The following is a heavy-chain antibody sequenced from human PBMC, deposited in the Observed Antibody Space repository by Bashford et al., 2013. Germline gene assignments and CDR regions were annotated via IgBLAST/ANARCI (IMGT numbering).Heavy chain of an antibody. D-gene: IGHD3-22*01. CDR2: LYTEH. V-gene: IGHV4-59*01. J-gene: IGHJ3*02. CDR3: AREAPGGYYRHDAFDI. Sequence: SETLSLTCTVSGGPISSAYWNWIRHAPREGTRVDWIYLYTEHIHPPQGRVTMSVDTSKNQFSLNLNSVTAADTAVYYCAREAPGGYYRHDAFDIWAKGQWSPSPQ. CDR1: GGPISSAY.